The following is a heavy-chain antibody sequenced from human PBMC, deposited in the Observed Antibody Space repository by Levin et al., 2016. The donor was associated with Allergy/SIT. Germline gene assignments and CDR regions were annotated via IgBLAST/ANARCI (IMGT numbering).Heavy chain of an antibody. Sequence: WIRQPPGKGLVWVSRINSDGSSTSYADSVKGRFTISRDNAKNTLYLQMNSLRAEDTAVYYCARQRVGVAGIVYYWGQGTLVTVSS. D-gene: IGHD6-19*01. V-gene: IGHV3-74*01. J-gene: IGHJ4*02. CDR3: ARQRVGVAGIVYY. CDR2: INSDGSST.